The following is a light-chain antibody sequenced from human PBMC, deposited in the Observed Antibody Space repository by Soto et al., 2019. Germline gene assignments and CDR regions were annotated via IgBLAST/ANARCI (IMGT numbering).Light chain of an antibody. CDR2: DVS. Sequence: QSVLTQPASVSGSPGQSITISCTGTSSDVGGYNYVSWYQQHPGKAPKLMIYDVSNRPSGVSNRFSGSKSGNTASLTISGXXXXXXXDYYCSSYTSSSTLVVFGGGTKLTVL. J-gene: IGLJ2*01. CDR3: SSYTSSSTLVV. CDR1: SSDVGGYNY. V-gene: IGLV2-14*01.